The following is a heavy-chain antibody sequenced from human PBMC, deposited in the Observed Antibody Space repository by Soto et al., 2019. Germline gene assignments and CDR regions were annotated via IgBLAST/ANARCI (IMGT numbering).Heavy chain of an antibody. Sequence: SETLSLTCTVSGGSISSGGYYWSWIRQHPGKGLEWIGYIYYSGSTYYNPSLKSRVTISVDTSKNQFSLKLSSVTAADTAVYYCARDENLVGYFDYWGQGTLVTVSS. D-gene: IGHD6-6*01. CDR3: ARDENLVGYFDY. V-gene: IGHV4-31*03. CDR2: IYYSGST. J-gene: IGHJ4*02. CDR1: GGSISSGGYY.